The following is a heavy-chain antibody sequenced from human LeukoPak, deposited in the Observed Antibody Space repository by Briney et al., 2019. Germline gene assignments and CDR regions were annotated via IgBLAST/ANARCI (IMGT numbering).Heavy chain of an antibody. CDR1: GFTFSSSW. D-gene: IGHD3-3*01. CDR2: INSDGSST. Sequence: PGGSLRLSCAASGFTFSSSWMHWVRQAPGKGLVWVSRINSDGSSTNYADSVKGRFTISRDNAKNTLYLQMNSLRAEDTAVYYCAREGRGGYYGFDYWGQGTLVTVSS. V-gene: IGHV3-74*01. J-gene: IGHJ4*02. CDR3: AREGRGGYYGFDY.